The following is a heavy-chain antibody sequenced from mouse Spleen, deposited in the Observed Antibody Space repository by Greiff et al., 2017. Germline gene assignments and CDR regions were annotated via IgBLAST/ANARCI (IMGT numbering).Heavy chain of an antibody. Sequence: VQLVESGPGLVQPSQSLSITCTVSGFSLTSYGVHWVRQSPGQGLEWLGAIWVGGSTSYIAAFISRLSISKDHSQSQVFLKMNSLQANDTAIYYCARGYGYDLCYAMDYWGQGTSGTVSS. CDR3: ARGYGYDLCYAMDY. CDR1: GFSLTSYG. J-gene: IGHJ4*01. D-gene: IGHD2-2*01. V-gene: IGHV2-2*02. CDR2: IWVGGST.